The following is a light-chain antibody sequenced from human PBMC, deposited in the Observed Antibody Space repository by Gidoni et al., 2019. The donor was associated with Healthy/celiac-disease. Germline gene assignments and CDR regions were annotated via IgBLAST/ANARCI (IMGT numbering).Light chain of an antibody. CDR1: NIGSKS. CDR3: QVWASSIWV. Sequence: VAPGKTARITCGGNNIGSKSVHWYQQKPGQAPVLVIYYDSDRPSGIPERFSGSNSGNTATLTISRVEAGDEADYYCQVWASSIWVFGGGTKLTVL. V-gene: IGLV3-21*04. J-gene: IGLJ3*02. CDR2: YDS.